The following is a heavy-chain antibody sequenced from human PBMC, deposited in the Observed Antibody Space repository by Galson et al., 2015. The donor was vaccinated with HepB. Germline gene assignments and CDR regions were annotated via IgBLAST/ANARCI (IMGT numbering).Heavy chain of an antibody. CDR3: AKSQVWRQLGFLYY. J-gene: IGHJ4*02. CDR1: GFTFSSYG. D-gene: IGHD6-6*01. Sequence: SLRLSCAASGFTFSSYGMHWVRQAPGKGLEWVAVISYDGSNKYYADSVKGRFTISRDNSKNTLYLQMNSLRAEDTAVYYCAKSQVWRQLGFLYYWGQGTLVTVSS. V-gene: IGHV3-30*18. CDR2: ISYDGSNK.